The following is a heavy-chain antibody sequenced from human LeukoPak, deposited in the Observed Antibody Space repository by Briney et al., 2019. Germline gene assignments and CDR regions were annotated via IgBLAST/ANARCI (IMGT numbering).Heavy chain of an antibody. V-gene: IGHV4-39*01. D-gene: IGHD3-3*01. CDR2: IYYSGST. J-gene: IGHJ5*02. CDR3: ARNYDFWSGYNNWFDP. CDR1: GGSISSSSYY. Sequence: SETLSLTCTVSGGSISSSSYYWGWIRQPPGKGLEWIGSIYYSGSTYYNPSLKSRVTTSVDTSKNQFSLKLSSVTAADTAVYYCARNYDFWSGYNNWFDPWGQGTLVTVSS.